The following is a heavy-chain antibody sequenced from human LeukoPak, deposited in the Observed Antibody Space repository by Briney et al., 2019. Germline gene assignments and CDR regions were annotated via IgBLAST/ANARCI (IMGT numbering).Heavy chain of an antibody. CDR1: GFTFSSYS. CDR3: AKPTTSGGGYFDY. J-gene: IGHJ4*02. CDR2: ISSSSSYI. V-gene: IGHV3-21*01. D-gene: IGHD4-11*01. Sequence: GGSLRLSCAASGFTFSSYSMNWVRQAPGKGLEWVSSISSSSSYIYYADSVKGRFTISRDNAKNSLYLQMNSLRAEDTAVYYCAKPTTSGGGYFDYWGQGTLVTVSS.